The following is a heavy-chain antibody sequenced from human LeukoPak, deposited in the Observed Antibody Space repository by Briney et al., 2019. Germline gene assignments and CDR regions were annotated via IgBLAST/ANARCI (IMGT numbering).Heavy chain of an antibody. J-gene: IGHJ1*01. V-gene: IGHV3-7*01. CDR3: ATYSTRNAREFQS. CDR1: GFTFSTCW. D-gene: IGHD4-11*01. CDR2: IKQDGSQN. Sequence: GGSLRLSCAASGFTFSTCWMNWVRQAPGKGLEWVANIKQDGSQNYYLDSVKGRFTISRDNAKMSLYLQMNSLRVEDTAVYYCATYSTRNAREFQSWGQGTLVTVSS.